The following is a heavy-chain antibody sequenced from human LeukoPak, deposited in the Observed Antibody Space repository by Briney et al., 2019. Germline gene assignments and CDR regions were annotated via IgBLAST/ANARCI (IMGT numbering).Heavy chain of an antibody. J-gene: IGHJ3*02. CDR2: INPSGGST. CDR1: GYTFTSYY. V-gene: IGHV1-46*01. CDR3: ARFPVGATHPAAFDI. D-gene: IGHD1-26*01. Sequence: ASVKVSCKASGYTFTSYYMHWVRQAPGQGLEWMGIINPSGGSTSYAQKFQGRVTMTRDTSTSTVYMELSSLRSEDMAVYYCARFPVGATHPAAFDIWGQGTMVTVSS.